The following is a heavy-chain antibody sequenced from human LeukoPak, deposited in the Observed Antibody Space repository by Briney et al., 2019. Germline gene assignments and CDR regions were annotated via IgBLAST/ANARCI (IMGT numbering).Heavy chain of an antibody. CDR1: GGSISSYY. CDR3: ARERSYGHEELDY. Sequence: SETLSLTCTVSGGSISSYYWIWIRQPAGKGLEWIGRIYISGSTNYNPSLKSRVTMSVDTSKNQFSLKLSSVTAADTTVYYCARERSYGHEELDYWGQGTLVTVSA. J-gene: IGHJ4*02. V-gene: IGHV4-4*07. D-gene: IGHD1-26*01. CDR2: IYISGST.